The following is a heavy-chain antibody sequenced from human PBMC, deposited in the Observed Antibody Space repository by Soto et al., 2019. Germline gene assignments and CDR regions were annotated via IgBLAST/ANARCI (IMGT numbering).Heavy chain of an antibody. CDR3: ARGGTYGSGVYNWFDP. D-gene: IGHD3-10*01. J-gene: IGHJ5*02. CDR2: IHYSGGT. Sequence: SETLSLTCSVTGDSIGSYSWSWIRQIPGKGLEWIGYIHYSGGTNYTPSLRSRVTISVESSKNQLSLNLTSLTAADTAVYYCARGGTYGSGVYNWFDPWGQGILVTVPQ. CDR1: GDSIGSYS. V-gene: IGHV4-59*01.